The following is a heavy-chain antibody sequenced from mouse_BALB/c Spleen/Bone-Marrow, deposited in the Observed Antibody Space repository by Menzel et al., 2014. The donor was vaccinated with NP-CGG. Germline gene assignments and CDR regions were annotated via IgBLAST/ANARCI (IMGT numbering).Heavy chain of an antibody. CDR1: GYAFTDCL. D-gene: IGHD2-3*01. Sequence: VQVVESGAELVRPGTSVKVSCKASGYAFTDCLMEWLKQRPGQGLEWIGVINPGSGSTNYNEKFKDKATLTADKSSSTAYMQLSSLTPDDSAVYFCARYDGYFDYWGQGTILTVSS. CDR2: INPGSGST. CDR3: ARYDGYFDY. J-gene: IGHJ2*01. V-gene: IGHV1-54*01.